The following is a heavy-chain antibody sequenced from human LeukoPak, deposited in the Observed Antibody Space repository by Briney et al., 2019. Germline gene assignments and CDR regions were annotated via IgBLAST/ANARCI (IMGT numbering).Heavy chain of an antibody. CDR1: GVSINTNTYY. CDR3: ATGLLRYYDWLPNPLDY. Sequence: SETLSLTCTVSGVSINTNTYYWGWIRQPPGKGLEWIGNIYYSGSTYYNPSLKSRVTISVDTSKNHFSLKLSSVTAADTAVYYCATGLLRYYDWLPNPLDYYGQGTLVTVSS. D-gene: IGHD3-9*01. V-gene: IGHV4-39*02. J-gene: IGHJ4*02. CDR2: IYYSGST.